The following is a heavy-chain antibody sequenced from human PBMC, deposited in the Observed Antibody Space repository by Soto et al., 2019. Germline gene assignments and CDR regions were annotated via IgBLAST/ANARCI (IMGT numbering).Heavy chain of an antibody. D-gene: IGHD6-13*01. J-gene: IGHJ6*02. CDR3: AKDMIPSLLTAAGSYYYYGMDV. V-gene: IGHV3-43*01. CDR1: RFTFDVYT. CDR2: ISWDGGST. Sequence: PGGSLRLACAASRFTFDVYTMHWFRQAPGKGLERVSLISWDGGSTYYADSVKGRFTISRDNSKNSLYLQMNSLRTEDTALYYCAKDMIPSLLTAAGSYYYYGMDVWGQGTTVTVSS.